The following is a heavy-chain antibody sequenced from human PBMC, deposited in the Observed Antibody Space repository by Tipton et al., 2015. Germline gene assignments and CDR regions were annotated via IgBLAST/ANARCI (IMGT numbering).Heavy chain of an antibody. CDR1: GGSISSSSYY. CDR2: VYYSGST. CDR3: ARVPTRHSSLRMDV. Sequence: TLSLTCTVSGGSISSSSYYWGWVRQPPGKGLEWIGSVYYSGSTYYNPSFQSRIGSVYYSGSTYYNPSLKSRVTISVDTSKNQFSLKLSSVTAADTAVYYCARVPTRHSSLRMDVWGQGTTVTVSS. V-gene: IGHV4-39*07. J-gene: IGHJ6*02. D-gene: IGHD6-13*01.